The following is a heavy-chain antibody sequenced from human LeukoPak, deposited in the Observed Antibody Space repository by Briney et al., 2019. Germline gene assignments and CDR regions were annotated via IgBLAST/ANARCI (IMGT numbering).Heavy chain of an antibody. J-gene: IGHJ4*02. CDR2: SRNKADSYTA. D-gene: IGHD1-26*01. CDR1: GFTVSDSS. Sequence: PGGSLRLSSAASGFTVSDSSMSWVRQAPGKGLEWVCRSRNKADSYTAQYAASVEGRFTISRDESKNSLYLQISSLETEEKAVDYRSTFNPYLLPYWRQGSLVTVSS. CDR3: STFNPYLLPY. V-gene: IGHV3-72*01.